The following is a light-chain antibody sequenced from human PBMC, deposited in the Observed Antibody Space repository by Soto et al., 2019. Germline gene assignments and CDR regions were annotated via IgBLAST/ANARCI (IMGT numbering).Light chain of an antibody. J-gene: IGLJ2*01. CDR3: ATWDSSLSAL. CDR2: DNN. V-gene: IGLV1-51*01. Sequence: QSVLTQPPSVSAAPGQKVTISCSGSSSNIGTNYVSWYQQLPGTAPKLLIYDNNKRPSGIPDRFSGSKSGTSATLDITGLQTGDEADYYCATWDSSLSALFGGGTKVTVL. CDR1: SSNIGTNY.